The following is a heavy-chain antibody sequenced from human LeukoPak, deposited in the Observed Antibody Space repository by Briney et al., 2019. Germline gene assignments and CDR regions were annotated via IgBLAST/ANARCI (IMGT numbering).Heavy chain of an antibody. CDR2: IRSKAYGGTT. Sequence: GGSLRLSCTASGFTFGDYAMSWFRQAPGKGLEWVGFIRSKAYGGTTEYAASVKGRFTISRDDSKSIAYLQMNSLKTEDTAVYYCTRAPDYDYVWGSYHWFDPWGQGTLVTVSS. CDR3: TRAPDYDYVWGSYHWFDP. D-gene: IGHD3-16*02. V-gene: IGHV3-49*03. J-gene: IGHJ5*02. CDR1: GFTFGDYA.